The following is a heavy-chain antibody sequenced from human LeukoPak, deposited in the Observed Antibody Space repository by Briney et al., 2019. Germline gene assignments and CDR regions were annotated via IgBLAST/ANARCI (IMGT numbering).Heavy chain of an antibody. Sequence: GGSLRLSCAASGFTFNRYSMLWVRQAPGMGPEWLAVISYDGGITHYADSVKDRFAISRDNSKNTLFLQLSSLRGDDTAVYYCARDSTYFYDGGSSGPHYFDYWGQGTLVTVSS. CDR2: ISYDGGIT. V-gene: IGHV3-30*15. CDR1: GFTFNRYS. D-gene: IGHD3-16*01. CDR3: ARDSTYFYDGGSSGPHYFDY. J-gene: IGHJ4*02.